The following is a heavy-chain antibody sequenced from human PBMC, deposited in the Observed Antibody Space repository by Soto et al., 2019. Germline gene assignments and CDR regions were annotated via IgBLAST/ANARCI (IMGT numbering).Heavy chain of an antibody. Sequence: GGSLRLSCAASGFRFSTYDMSWVRQAPGKGLEWVSVMSGSGSGTYYADSVKGRFAISRDNAKSSVSLQMNTLRVEDTAVYYCAREDSIITPAVSDFWGQGTLVAVSS. CDR2: MSGSGSGT. CDR1: GFRFSTYD. V-gene: IGHV3-23*01. CDR3: AREDSIITPAVSDF. D-gene: IGHD2-2*01. J-gene: IGHJ4*02.